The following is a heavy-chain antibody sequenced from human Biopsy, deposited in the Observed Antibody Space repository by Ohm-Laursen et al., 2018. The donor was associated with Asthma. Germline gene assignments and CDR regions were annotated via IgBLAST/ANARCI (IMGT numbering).Heavy chain of an antibody. D-gene: IGHD2-15*01. Sequence: TLSLTCTVSGVSIRSYYWTWVRQPPGKGLEWIGNIHYSGSTYSNPSLKSRVTISVDTSKKQISLRLSSVIAADTAVYYCAGFCSGGNCPDHWGQGTLVTVSS. V-gene: IGHV4-59*01. CDR2: IHYSGST. J-gene: IGHJ4*02. CDR1: GVSIRSYY. CDR3: AGFCSGGNCPDH.